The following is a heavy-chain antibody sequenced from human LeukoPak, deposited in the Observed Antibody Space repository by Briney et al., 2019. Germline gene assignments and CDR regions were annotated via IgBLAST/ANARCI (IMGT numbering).Heavy chain of an antibody. V-gene: IGHV1-46*01. CDR1: GYTLTDLS. Sequence: ASVKVSRKVSGYTLTDLSIHWVRQAPGQGLEWMGIINPSGGSTSYAQKFQGRVTMTRDTSTSTVYMELSSLRSEDTAVYYCASTRGMVDAFDIWGQGTMVTVSS. CDR2: INPSGGST. J-gene: IGHJ3*02. CDR3: ASTRGMVDAFDI. D-gene: IGHD2-8*01.